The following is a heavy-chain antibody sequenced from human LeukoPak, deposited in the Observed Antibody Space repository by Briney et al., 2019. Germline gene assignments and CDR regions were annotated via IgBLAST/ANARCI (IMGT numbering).Heavy chain of an antibody. D-gene: IGHD2-2*01. V-gene: IGHV5-51*01. J-gene: IGHJ5*02. CDR1: GYSFTSYW. Sequence: GESLKISRKGSGYSFTSYWIGWVRQMPGKGLEWMGIIYPGDSDTRYSPSFQGQVTISADKSISTAYLQWSSLKASDTAMYYCARGARYCSSTSCYGNWFDPWGQGTLVTVSS. CDR3: ARGARYCSSTSCYGNWFDP. CDR2: IYPGDSDT.